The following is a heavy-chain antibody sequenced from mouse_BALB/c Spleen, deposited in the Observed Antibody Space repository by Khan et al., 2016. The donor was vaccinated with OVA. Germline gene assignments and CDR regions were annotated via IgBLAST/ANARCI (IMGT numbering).Heavy chain of an antibody. V-gene: IGHV3-8*02. CDR2: ISYSGST. J-gene: IGHJ4*01. Sequence: EVQLQESGPSLVKPSQTLSLTCSVTGDSITSDYLNWIRKFPGNKLEYMGYISYSGSTYYNPSLKSRLSITRDTSTNQYYLQLNSVTTEDTATYDCAIYYYGYAMDNWGQGTSVTVSS. CDR3: AIYYYGYAMDN. CDR1: GDSITSDY. D-gene: IGHD1-1*01.